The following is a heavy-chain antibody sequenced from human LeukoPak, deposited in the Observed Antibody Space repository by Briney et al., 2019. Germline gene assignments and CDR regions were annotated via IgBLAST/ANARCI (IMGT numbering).Heavy chain of an antibody. J-gene: IGHJ5*02. CDR3: ARPSDDLFDP. CDR1: GGSISSSSYY. V-gene: IGHV4-39*01. CDR2: IYYSGST. Sequence: SETLSLTCTVSGGSISSSSYYWGWIRQPPGKGLEWIGSIYYSGSTYYNPSLKSRVTISVDTSKNQFSLKLSSVTAADTAVYYWARPSDDLFDPWGQGTLVTVSS.